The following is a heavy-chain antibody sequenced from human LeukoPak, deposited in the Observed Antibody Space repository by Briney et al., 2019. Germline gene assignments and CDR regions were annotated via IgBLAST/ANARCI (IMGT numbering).Heavy chain of an antibody. V-gene: IGHV3-23*01. CDR1: GFTFSSYA. CDR3: AKRSCPGGGCNFDY. D-gene: IGHD2-8*02. J-gene: IGHJ4*02. Sequence: GGSLRLSCAASGFTFSSYAMSWVRQAPGKGLEWVSAISESGGSTNYADSVKGHLTISRDNSKNTLYLQMNSLRAEDTAIYYCAKRSCPGGGCNFDYWGQGTLVTVSS. CDR2: ISESGGST.